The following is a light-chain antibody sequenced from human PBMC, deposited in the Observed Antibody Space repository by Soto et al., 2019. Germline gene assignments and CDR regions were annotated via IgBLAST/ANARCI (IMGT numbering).Light chain of an antibody. J-gene: IGKJ1*01. CDR3: QQYYRYPWT. V-gene: IGKV1-5*01. CDR1: QIVSNV. Sequence: DIQMTQSPPTLAASVGDRVTITCRASQIVSNVLAWFQQKPGKGPELLIYDVSNLQSGVPSRFSGSGSGTEFTLTISSLQPDDFAVYYCQQYYRYPWTFDQGTQVEIK. CDR2: DVS.